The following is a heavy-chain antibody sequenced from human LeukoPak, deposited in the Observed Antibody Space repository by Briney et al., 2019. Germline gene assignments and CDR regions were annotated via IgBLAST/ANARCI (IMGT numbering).Heavy chain of an antibody. CDR1: GYTFTTCD. CDR2: MNPNSGNT. J-gene: IGHJ4*02. D-gene: IGHD6-6*01. Sequence: ASVKVSCKASGYTFTTCDINWVRQATGQGLEWMGWMNPNSGNTGYAQKFQGRVTITGNTSITSAYMELSSLRSEDTAVYYCARGSSSTFDYWGQGTLVTVSS. V-gene: IGHV1-8*03. CDR3: ARGSSSTFDY.